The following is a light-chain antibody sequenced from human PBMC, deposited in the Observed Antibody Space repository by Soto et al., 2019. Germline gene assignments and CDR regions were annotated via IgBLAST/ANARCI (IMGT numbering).Light chain of an antibody. CDR2: EVS. CDR3: SSYTSDTTVL. J-gene: IGLJ2*01. V-gene: IGLV2-14*01. Sequence: QSALTQPASVSGSPGQSITISCTGTSCDVGGYNYVSWYQQHPGKVPKLIIYEVSKRPSGVSNRFSGSKSGNTASLTISGLQGEDESHYYCSSYTSDTTVLFXGGTKVTVL. CDR1: SCDVGGYNY.